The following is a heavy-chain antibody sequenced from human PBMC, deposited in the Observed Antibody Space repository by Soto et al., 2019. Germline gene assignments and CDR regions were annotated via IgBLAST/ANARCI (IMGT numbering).Heavy chain of an antibody. CDR3: AREGRRVVPAAVSLPNYYYYGMDV. CDR1: GFTFSSYW. V-gene: IGHV3-7*01. Sequence: LRLSCAASGFTFSSYWMSWVRQAPGKGLEWVANIKQDGSEKYYVDSVKGRFTISRDNAKNSLYLQMNSLRAEDTAVYYCAREGRRVVPAAVSLPNYYYYGMDVWGQGTTVTVSS. D-gene: IGHD2-2*01. CDR2: IKQDGSEK. J-gene: IGHJ6*02.